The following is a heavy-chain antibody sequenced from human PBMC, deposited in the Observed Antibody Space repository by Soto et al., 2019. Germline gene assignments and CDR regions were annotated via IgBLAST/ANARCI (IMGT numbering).Heavy chain of an antibody. CDR2: ISSDESNT. J-gene: IGHJ4*02. CDR3: AREYCSGGSCYFDY. D-gene: IGHD2-15*01. V-gene: IGHV3-74*01. CDR1: GFTFSSHW. Sequence: GGSLRLSCAASGFTFSSHWMHWVRQAPGKGLVWVSRISSDESNTYYADSVKGRFTISRDNAKNTLYLQMNSLRAEDTAVYYCAREYCSGGSCYFDYWGQGTLVTVSS.